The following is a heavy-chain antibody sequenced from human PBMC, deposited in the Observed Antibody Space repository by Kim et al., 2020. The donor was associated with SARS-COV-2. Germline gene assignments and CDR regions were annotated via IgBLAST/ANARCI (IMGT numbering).Heavy chain of an antibody. D-gene: IGHD3-3*01. CDR1: GYTFTSYA. V-gene: IGHV7-4-1*02. CDR3: ARGGYDCWSGPSYYYGMDV. CDR2: INTNTGNP. Sequence: ASVKVSCKASGYTFTSYAMNWVRQAPGQGLEWMGWINTNTGNPTYAQGFTGRFVFSLDTSVSTAYLQISSLKAEDTAVYYCARGGYDCWSGPSYYYGMDVWGQGTTVTVSS. J-gene: IGHJ6*02.